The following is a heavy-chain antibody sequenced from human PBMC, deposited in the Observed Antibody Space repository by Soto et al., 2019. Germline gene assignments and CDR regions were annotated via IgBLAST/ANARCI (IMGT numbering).Heavy chain of an antibody. J-gene: IGHJ3*02. CDR2: INAGNGNT. Sequence: ASVKVSCKASGYTFTSYAMHWVRQAPGQRLEWMGRINAGNGNTKYSQKFQGRVTITRDTSASTAYMELSSLRSEDTAVYYCARDRQTDYYDSSGSIPDAFDIWGQGTMVTVSS. V-gene: IGHV1-3*01. D-gene: IGHD3-22*01. CDR3: ARDRQTDYYDSSGSIPDAFDI. CDR1: GYTFTSYA.